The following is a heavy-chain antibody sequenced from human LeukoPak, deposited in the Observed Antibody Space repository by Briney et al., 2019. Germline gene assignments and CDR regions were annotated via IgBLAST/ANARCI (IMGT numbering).Heavy chain of an antibody. CDR3: AKVQAVAGTPYYFDY. V-gene: IGHV3-23*01. Sequence: GGSLRLSCEASGFTFSNYAMSWVRQAPGKGLEWVSAISGSGGSTYYADSVKGRFTISRDNSKNTLYLQMDSLRAEDTAVYYCAKVQAVAGTPYYFDYWGQGSLVTVSS. CDR1: GFTFSNYA. D-gene: IGHD6-19*01. J-gene: IGHJ4*02. CDR2: ISGSGGST.